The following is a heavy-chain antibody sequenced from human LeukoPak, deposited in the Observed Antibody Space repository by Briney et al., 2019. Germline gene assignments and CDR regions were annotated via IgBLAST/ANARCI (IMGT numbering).Heavy chain of an antibody. CDR3: AREDYDILTGYQRYYYYGMDV. CDR2: ISYDGSNK. J-gene: IGHJ6*02. Sequence: GGSLRLSCAPSGFTFSSYAMLWVRQAPGKGLEWVAVISYDGSNKYYAYSVKGRFTISRDNSKNTLYLQMNSLRAEDTAVYYCAREDYDILTGYQRYYYYGMDVWGQGTTVTVSS. V-gene: IGHV3-30*04. D-gene: IGHD3-9*01. CDR1: GFTFSSYA.